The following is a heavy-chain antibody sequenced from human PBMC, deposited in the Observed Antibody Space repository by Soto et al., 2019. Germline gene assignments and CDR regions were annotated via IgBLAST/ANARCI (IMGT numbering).Heavy chain of an antibody. CDR2: IYHSGST. D-gene: IGHD3-9*01. V-gene: IGHV4-38-2*01. CDR3: ARTYDILTGYSDY. Sequence: SETLSLTCAVSGYSISSGYYWGWIRQPPGKGLEWIGSIYHSGSTYYNPSLKSRVTISVDTSKNQFSLKLSSVTAADTAVYYCARTYDILTGYSDYWGQGTLVTVSS. CDR1: GYSISSGYY. J-gene: IGHJ4*02.